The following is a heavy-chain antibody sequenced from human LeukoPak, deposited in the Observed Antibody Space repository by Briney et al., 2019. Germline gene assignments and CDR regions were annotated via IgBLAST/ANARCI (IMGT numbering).Heavy chain of an antibody. CDR3: ARERASSNLLRGNRGAFYI. D-gene: IGHD2-2*01. J-gene: IGHJ3*02. CDR1: GGTCRSYA. Sequence: ASVKVSCKACGGTCRSYAISWVRQAPGQGLAWMGGIIPIFGTANYAQKFQGRVTITADESTSTAYMALSSLRSEDTAVYYWARERASSNLLRGNRGAFYIWGQGTMVTVSS. V-gene: IGHV1-69*13. CDR2: IIPIFGTA.